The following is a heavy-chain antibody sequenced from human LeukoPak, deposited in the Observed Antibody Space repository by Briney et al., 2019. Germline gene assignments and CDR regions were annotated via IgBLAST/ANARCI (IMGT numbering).Heavy chain of an antibody. D-gene: IGHD3-3*01. V-gene: IGHV4-59*12. Sequence: SETLSLTCTVSGGSISSYYWSWIRQPPGKGLEWIGYIYYSGSTNYNPSLKSRVTISVDTSKNQFSLKLSSVTAADTAVYYCATRAYDFWSGYRYSPFDYWGQGTLVTVSS. CDR3: ATRAYDFWSGYRYSPFDY. CDR1: GGSISSYY. J-gene: IGHJ4*02. CDR2: IYYSGST.